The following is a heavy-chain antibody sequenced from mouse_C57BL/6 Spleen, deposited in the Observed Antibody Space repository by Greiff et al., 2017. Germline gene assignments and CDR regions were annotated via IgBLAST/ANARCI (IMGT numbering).Heavy chain of an antibody. CDR2: IYPGDGDT. CDR3: ARNYGPYAMDY. D-gene: IGHD1-1*01. Sequence: VQLQQSGPELVKPGASVKISCKASGYAFSSSWMNWVKQRPGKGLEWIGRIYPGDGDTNYNGKFKGKATLTADKSSSTAYMQLSSLTSEDSAVYFCARNYGPYAMDYWGQGTSVTVSS. J-gene: IGHJ4*01. CDR1: GYAFSSSW. V-gene: IGHV1-82*01.